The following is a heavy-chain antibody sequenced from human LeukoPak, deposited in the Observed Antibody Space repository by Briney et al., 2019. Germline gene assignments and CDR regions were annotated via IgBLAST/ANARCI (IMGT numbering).Heavy chain of an antibody. CDR3: ARDHRGDILTPDLGGYYYYGMDV. J-gene: IGHJ6*02. Sequence: PGGSLRLSCAASGFTFSSFGMHWVRQAPGKGLEWVAVMWYDGSNKYYADSVKGRFTISRDNSKNTLYLQMNSLRAEDTAVYYCARDHRGDILTPDLGGYYYYGMDVWGQGTTVTVSS. D-gene: IGHD3-9*01. CDR2: MWYDGSNK. V-gene: IGHV3-33*01. CDR1: GFTFSSFG.